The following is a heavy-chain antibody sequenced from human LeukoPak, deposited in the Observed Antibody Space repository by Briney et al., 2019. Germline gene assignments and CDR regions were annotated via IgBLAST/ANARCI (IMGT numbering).Heavy chain of an antibody. J-gene: IGHJ4*02. Sequence: ASVKVSCKASGYTFTNYGISWVRQAPGQGLEWMGWISAYNGNTNYAQKLQGRVTMTTDTSTSTAYMELRSLRSDDTAVYYCARVPDILTGYPIGYWGQGTLVTVSS. CDR3: ARVPDILTGYPIGY. CDR1: GYTFTNYG. V-gene: IGHV1-18*01. CDR2: ISAYNGNT. D-gene: IGHD3-9*01.